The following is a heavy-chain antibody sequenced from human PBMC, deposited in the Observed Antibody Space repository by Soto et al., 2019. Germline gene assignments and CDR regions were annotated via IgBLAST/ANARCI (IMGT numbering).Heavy chain of an antibody. J-gene: IGHJ4*02. V-gene: IGHV3-30*18. CDR2: ISYDGSNK. D-gene: IGHD3-22*01. CDR3: AKDHHYDSSGYYHRPPTYYDDY. CDR1: GFTFSSYG. Sequence: QVQLVESGGGVVQPGRSLRLSCAASGFTFSSYGMHWVRQAPGKGLEWVAVISYDGSNKYYADSVKGRFTISRDNSTNTLYLQMSSLRAEYTAVYYCAKDHHYDSSGYYHRPPTYYDDYWGQGTLVTVSS.